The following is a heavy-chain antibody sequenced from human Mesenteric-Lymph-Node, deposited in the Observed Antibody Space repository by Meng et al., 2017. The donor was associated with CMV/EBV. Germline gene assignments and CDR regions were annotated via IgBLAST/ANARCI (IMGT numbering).Heavy chain of an antibody. J-gene: IGHJ5*02. CDR2: ITTTSSFI. Sequence: GGSLRLSCAASGFMFSTYSMTWVRQAPGKGLEWVSSITTTSSFISYADSVKGRFTISRDNAKNSLYLEMNSLRANDTGAYYCARDLGVVIPSAMGPWGQGILVTVSS. CDR1: GFMFSTYS. D-gene: IGHD2-2*01. CDR3: ARDLGVVIPSAMGP. V-gene: IGHV3-21*01.